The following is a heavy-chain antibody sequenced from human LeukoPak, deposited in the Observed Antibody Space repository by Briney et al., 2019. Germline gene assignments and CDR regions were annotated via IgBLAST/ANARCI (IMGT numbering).Heavy chain of an antibody. J-gene: IGHJ6*02. D-gene: IGHD3-10*01. Sequence: SETLSLTCTVSGGSISSYYWGWIRQPPGRGLEWIGYIYYSGSTNYNPSLKSRVTISVDTSKNQFSLKLSSVTAADTAVYYCARVQYYYGSGSYYSYYYGMDVWGQGTTVTVSS. V-gene: IGHV4-59*01. CDR1: GGSISSYY. CDR2: IYYSGST. CDR3: ARVQYYYGSGSYYSYYYGMDV.